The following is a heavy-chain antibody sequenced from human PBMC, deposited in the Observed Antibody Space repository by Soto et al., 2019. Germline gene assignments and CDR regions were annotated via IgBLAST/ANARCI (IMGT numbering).Heavy chain of an antibody. J-gene: IGHJ3*02. D-gene: IGHD4-17*01. CDR3: AREFQDYGDYDAFDI. CDR2: INHSGST. Sequence: PSETLSLTCAVYGGSFSGYYWSWIRQPPGKGLEWIGEINHSGSTNYNPSLKSRVTISVDTSKNQFSLKLSSVTAADTAVYYCAREFQDYGDYDAFDIWGQGTMVTVSS. CDR1: GGSFSGYY. V-gene: IGHV4-34*01.